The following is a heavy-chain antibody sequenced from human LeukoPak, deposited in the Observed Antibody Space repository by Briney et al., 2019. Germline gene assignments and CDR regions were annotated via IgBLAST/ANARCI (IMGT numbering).Heavy chain of an antibody. J-gene: IGHJ2*01. D-gene: IGHD6-25*01. CDR1: GFTFSSYS. Sequence: PGGSLRLSCAASGFTFSSYSISWVRQAPGKGLEWVSSISSSSSYIYYADSVKGRFTISRDNARNSLYLQMNSLRAEDTAVYYCARDGLAAATLHWCFDLWGRGTLVTVSS. V-gene: IGHV3-21*01. CDR3: ARDGLAAATLHWCFDL. CDR2: ISSSSSYI.